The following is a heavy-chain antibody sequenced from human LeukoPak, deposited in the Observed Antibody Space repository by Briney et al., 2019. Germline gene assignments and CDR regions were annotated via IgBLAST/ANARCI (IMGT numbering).Heavy chain of an antibody. CDR1: GFTFSDYT. CDR2: ISFDGSNK. J-gene: IGHJ4*02. D-gene: IGHD1-26*01. V-gene: IGHV3-30-3*01. CDR3: ARDTLWE. Sequence: PGTSLRLSCAVSGFTFSDYTMHWVRQAPGKGLEWVAVISFDGSNKYYEDSVKGRFTISRDNSKNTLYLQMNSLRPDDTAIYYCARDTLWEWGQGTLVTVSS.